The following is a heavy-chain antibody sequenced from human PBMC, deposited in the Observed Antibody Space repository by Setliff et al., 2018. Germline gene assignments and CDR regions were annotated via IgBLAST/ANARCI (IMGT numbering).Heavy chain of an antibody. V-gene: IGHV4-39*01. CDR3: ARLFLFSGSEIYNYFDS. J-gene: IGHJ4*02. D-gene: IGHD3-10*01. CDR2: IYYSGTT. Sequence: PSETLSLTCTVSGDSISRYYWSWIRQPPGEGLEWIATIYYSGTTYYNPSLKSRVTISMDTSKNQSSLKLGSVTAADTAVYYCARLFLFSGSEIYNYFDSWGQGILVTVSS. CDR1: GDSISRYY.